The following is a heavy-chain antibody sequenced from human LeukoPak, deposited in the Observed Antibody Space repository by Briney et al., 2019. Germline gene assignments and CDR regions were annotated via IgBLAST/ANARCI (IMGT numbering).Heavy chain of an antibody. Sequence: GGSLRLSCATAGLTFSNHGMHWVRQAPGKGLEWVTFIRNDGSDKYYADSVKGRFTISRDNSKNTLYLQMNTLRAEVTAVYYCAKDKGVVAFDIWGQGTMVTVSS. J-gene: IGHJ3*02. CDR3: AKDKGVVAFDI. CDR1: GLTFSNHG. CDR2: IRNDGSDK. V-gene: IGHV3-30*02. D-gene: IGHD2-15*01.